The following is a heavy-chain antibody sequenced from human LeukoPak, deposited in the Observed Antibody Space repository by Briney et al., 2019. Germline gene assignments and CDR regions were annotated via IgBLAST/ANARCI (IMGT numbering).Heavy chain of an antibody. Sequence: GASVKVSCKASGYTFSSYDINWVRQATGQGLEWMGYMDPDSGNTGYAQNFQGRVTMTVNTSITTAYMELSSLRPEDTAVYYCASVGPSSWAGIYAFDIWGQGTMVTVFS. CDR3: ASVGPSSWAGIYAFDI. CDR2: MDPDSGNT. J-gene: IGHJ3*02. V-gene: IGHV1-8*01. D-gene: IGHD6-13*01. CDR1: GYTFSSYD.